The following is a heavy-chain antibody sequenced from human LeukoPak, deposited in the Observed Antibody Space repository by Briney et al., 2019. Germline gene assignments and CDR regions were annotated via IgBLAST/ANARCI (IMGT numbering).Heavy chain of an antibody. Sequence: SETLSLTCTVSGYSISSGYYWVWIRQTPGKGLEWIGSIYRSGSTNYNPSLKSRVTISVDKAKNQFSLNLNSVTAADTAMYYCAREVRDTVVDPVAKGFPYSYYMDVWGKGTTVTISS. CDR3: AREVRDTVVDPVAKGFPYSYYMDV. J-gene: IGHJ6*03. CDR1: GYSISSGYY. V-gene: IGHV4-38-2*02. D-gene: IGHD2-15*01. CDR2: IYRSGST.